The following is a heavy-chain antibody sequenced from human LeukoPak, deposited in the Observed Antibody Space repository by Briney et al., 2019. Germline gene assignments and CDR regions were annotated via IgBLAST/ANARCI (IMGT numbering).Heavy chain of an antibody. CDR2: ISSSSSYI. D-gene: IGHD4-17*01. J-gene: IGHJ2*01. Sequence: PGGSLRLSCAASGFTFSSYSMNWVRQAPGKGLEWVSSISSSSSYIYYADSVKGRFTISRDNVKNSLYLQMNSLRAEDTAVYYCARSPTGWPRHETLWYFDLWGRGTLVTVSS. CDR1: GFTFSSYS. V-gene: IGHV3-21*01. CDR3: ARSPTGWPRHETLWYFDL.